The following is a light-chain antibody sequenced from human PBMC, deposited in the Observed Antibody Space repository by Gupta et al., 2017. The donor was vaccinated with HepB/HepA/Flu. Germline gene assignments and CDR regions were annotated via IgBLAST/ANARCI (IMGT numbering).Light chain of an antibody. V-gene: IGLV3-19*01. Sequence: SSELTQDPTVSVALGQTITITCQGDSLSRNYATWYQQKPGQAPVLVVYGKNNRPSGIPDQFSGSRSGNTASLTSTGAQAEDEADYHCNSRDSSGDHLVFGAGTKVTVL. J-gene: IGLJ1*01. CDR1: SLSRNY. CDR3: NSRDSSGDHLV. CDR2: GKN.